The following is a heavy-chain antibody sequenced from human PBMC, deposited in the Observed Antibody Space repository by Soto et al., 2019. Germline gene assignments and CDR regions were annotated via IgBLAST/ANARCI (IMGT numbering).Heavy chain of an antibody. J-gene: IGHJ4*02. V-gene: IGHV1-2*04. CDR1: GYTFTGYY. CDR2: INPNSGGT. CDR3: ARDADSGYDYPHYDY. Sequence: ASVKVSCKASGYTFTGYYMHWVRQAPGQGLEWMGWINPNSGGTNYAQKFQGWVTMTRDTSISTAYMELSRLRSDDTAVYYCARDADSGYDYPHYDYWGQGTLVTVSS. D-gene: IGHD5-12*01.